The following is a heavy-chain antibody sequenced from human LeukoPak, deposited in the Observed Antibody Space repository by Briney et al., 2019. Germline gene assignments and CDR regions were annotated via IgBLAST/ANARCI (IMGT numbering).Heavy chain of an antibody. V-gene: IGHV3-74*01. CDR3: ARDQWPNDAFDI. CDR1: GFTFRSYW. Sequence: GGSLRLSCAASGFTFRSYWMHWVRQAPGKGLVWVSRINSDGSSTTYAESVRGRFTISRDNAKNTLYLQMNSLRVEDTAVYYCARDQWPNDAFDIWGQGTMVTVSS. CDR2: INSDGSST. J-gene: IGHJ3*02. D-gene: IGHD6-19*01.